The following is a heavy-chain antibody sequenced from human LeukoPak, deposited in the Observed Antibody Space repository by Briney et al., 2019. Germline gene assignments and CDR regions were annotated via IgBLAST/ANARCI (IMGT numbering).Heavy chain of an antibody. CDR1: GFTFSSYE. Sequence: GGSLRLSCAASGFTFSSYEMNWVRQAPGKGLEWVANIRQDGSEKYYVDSVKGRFTISRDNAKNSLYLQMNSLRAEDTAVYYCASTAVGGDYDYWGQGTLVTVSS. J-gene: IGHJ4*02. CDR3: ASTAVGGDYDY. V-gene: IGHV3-7*01. D-gene: IGHD2-21*01. CDR2: IRQDGSEK.